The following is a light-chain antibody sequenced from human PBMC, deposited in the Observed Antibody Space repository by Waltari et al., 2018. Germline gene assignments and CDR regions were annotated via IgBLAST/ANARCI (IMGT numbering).Light chain of an antibody. J-gene: IGKJ1*01. CDR3: QKYGTLPAT. CDR1: QSVAKY. Sequence: EIVLTQSPGTLSLSPGERATLSCRASQSVAKYLAWYQQKPGQAPRLLIYDASIRAAGIADRFSGSGFGTDFSLTISRLEPEDFAVYYCQKYGTLPATFGQGTKVEIK. V-gene: IGKV3-20*01. CDR2: DAS.